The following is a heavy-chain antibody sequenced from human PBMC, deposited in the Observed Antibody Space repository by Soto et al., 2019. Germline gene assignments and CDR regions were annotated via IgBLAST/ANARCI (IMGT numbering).Heavy chain of an antibody. CDR1: GFTFISYA. D-gene: IGHD3-10*01. CDR3: ARGDRGGSGSPASYYYSGVDV. Sequence: DVQLLESGGHMVQPGGALRLSCAASGFTFISYAMSWVRQAPGKGLEWVSSVSAGGDMTYYSDSVKGRFTVSRDNSNNALCLQLKSLRIEGTALYYCARGDRGGSGSPASYYYSGVDVWGQGTTVTVS. J-gene: IGHJ6*02. V-gene: IGHV3-23*01. CDR2: VSAGGDMT.